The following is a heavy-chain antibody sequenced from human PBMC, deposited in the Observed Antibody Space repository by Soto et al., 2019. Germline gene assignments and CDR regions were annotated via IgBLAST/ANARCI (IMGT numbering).Heavy chain of an antibody. CDR3: AEGNNWNYGYYYGMDV. J-gene: IGHJ6*02. Sequence: QVQLVQSGAEVKKPGASVKVSCKASGYTFTGYYMHWVRQAPGQGLEWMGWINPNSGSTNYAQKFQGRVTMTRDTSISTAYMELSRLRSDDTAVYYCAEGNNWNYGYYYGMDVWGQGTTVTVSS. V-gene: IGHV1-2*02. CDR2: INPNSGST. CDR1: GYTFTGYY. D-gene: IGHD1-7*01.